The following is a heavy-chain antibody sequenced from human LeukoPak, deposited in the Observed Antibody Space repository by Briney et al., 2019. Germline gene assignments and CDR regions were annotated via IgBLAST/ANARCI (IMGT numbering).Heavy chain of an antibody. D-gene: IGHD1-26*01. CDR1: GFTFSSYS. V-gene: IGHV3-48*04. CDR3: ATDPSGSYAFDI. Sequence: GGSLRLSCAASGFTFSSYSMNWVRQAPGKGPEWVSYISSSSSTIYYADSVKGRFTISRDNAKNSLYLQMNSLRAEDTAVYYCATDPSGSYAFDIWGQGTMVTVSS. CDR2: ISSSSSTI. J-gene: IGHJ3*02.